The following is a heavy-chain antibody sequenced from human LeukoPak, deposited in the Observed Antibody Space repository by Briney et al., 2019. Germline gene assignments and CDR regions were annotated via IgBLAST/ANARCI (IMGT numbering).Heavy chain of an antibody. D-gene: IGHD3-3*01. J-gene: IGHJ5*02. V-gene: IGHV3-30*02. Sequence: GGSLRLSCAASGFTFSSYGMHWVRQAPGKGLEWVAFIRYNGSNKYYADSVKGRFTISRDNSKNTLYLQMNSLRAEDTAVYYCAKDRAYDLNWFDPWGQGTLVTVSS. CDR2: IRYNGSNK. CDR1: GFTFSSYG. CDR3: AKDRAYDLNWFDP.